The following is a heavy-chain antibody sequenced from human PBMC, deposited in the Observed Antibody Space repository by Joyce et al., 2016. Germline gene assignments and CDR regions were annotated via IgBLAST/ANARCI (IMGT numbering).Heavy chain of an antibody. CDR3: VREKKYNNILVGGDS. CDR1: GFTFEDFA. CDR2: IRSKGKGARK. J-gene: IGHJ4*02. D-gene: IGHD3-9*01. Sequence: VQMVQSGGGLAQPGRSLILSCTGFGFTFEDFAVSWVRQAPGMGLAWVGFIRSKGKGARKDHGATVKGRFSFSRDDSKSMAFLQMNSLKTEDTAVYYCVREKKYNNILVGGDSWGQGTLVTVSS. V-gene: IGHV3-49*04.